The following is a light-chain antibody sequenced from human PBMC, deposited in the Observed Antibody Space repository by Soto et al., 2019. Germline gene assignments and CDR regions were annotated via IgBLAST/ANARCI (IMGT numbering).Light chain of an antibody. CDR2: DVS. Sequence: QSVLTQPASVSGSPGQSITISCTGTSSDVGGYNYVSRYQQHPGKAPKLMIYDVSNRPSGVSNRFSGSKSGNTASLTISGLQAEDEADYYCSSYTSSSTPYVFGTG. V-gene: IGLV2-14*01. J-gene: IGLJ1*01. CDR3: SSYTSSSTPYV. CDR1: SSDVGGYNY.